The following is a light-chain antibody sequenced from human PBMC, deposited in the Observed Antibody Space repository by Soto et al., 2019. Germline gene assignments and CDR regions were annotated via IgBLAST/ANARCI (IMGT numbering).Light chain of an antibody. V-gene: IGKV1-12*01. CDR2: GAS. J-gene: IGKJ4*01. CDR1: QEISNW. Sequence: DIQMTQSPSSVSASVGDRVTITCRASQEISNWLAWFQQKPGKGPKVLIYGASNLQSGVPSRFSGSGSGTQFTLTISSLQPEDFATYYCQQAAHFPLTFRGGTKVDI. CDR3: QQAAHFPLT.